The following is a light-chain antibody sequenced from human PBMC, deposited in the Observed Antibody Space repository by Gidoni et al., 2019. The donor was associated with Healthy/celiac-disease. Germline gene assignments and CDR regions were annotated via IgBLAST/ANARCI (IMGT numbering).Light chain of an antibody. CDR1: QRISSY. J-gene: IGKJ1*01. CDR3: QQSYSTPPVT. CDR2: AAA. V-gene: IGKV1-39*01. Sequence: DIQMTQSPSSLSASVGDRVTITCRASQRISSYLNWYEQKPGKAPKLLIYAAASLQSGVPSSFSGSGSGTDFTLTISSLRPEDFATYYCQQSYSTPPVTFGQGTKVEIK.